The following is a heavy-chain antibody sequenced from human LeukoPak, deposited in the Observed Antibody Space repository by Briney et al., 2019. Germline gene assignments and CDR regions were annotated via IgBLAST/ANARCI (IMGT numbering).Heavy chain of an antibody. Sequence: GESLKISCKGSGYSFTRYWISWVRQMPGKGLEWMGRIDPSDSYTNYSPSFQGHVTFSVDKSINTASLQWSSLKASDTAMYYCARHRAYYDSSGSDYWGQGTLVTVSS. J-gene: IGHJ4*02. CDR1: GYSFTRYW. CDR3: ARHRAYYDSSGSDY. D-gene: IGHD3-22*01. CDR2: IDPSDSYT. V-gene: IGHV5-10-1*01.